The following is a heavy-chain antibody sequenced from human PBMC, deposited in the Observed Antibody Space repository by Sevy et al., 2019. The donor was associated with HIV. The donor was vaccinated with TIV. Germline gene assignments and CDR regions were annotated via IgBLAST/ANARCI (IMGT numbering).Heavy chain of an antibody. J-gene: IGHJ5*02. CDR3: ARGGAAIS. Sequence: GGSLRLSCAASGFTFSSHWMTWVRHAPRKGLEWVANIKQDRSDKYYVDSVKGRFTISRDNGKNSLYLQMNSLRVEDKAVYYCARGGAAISWGLGTLVTVSS. V-gene: IGHV3-7*04. D-gene: IGHD3-3*01. CDR2: IKQDRSDK. CDR1: GFTFSSHW.